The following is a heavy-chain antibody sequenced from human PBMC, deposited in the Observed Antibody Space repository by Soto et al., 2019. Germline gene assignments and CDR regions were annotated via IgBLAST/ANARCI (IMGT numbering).Heavy chain of an antibody. CDR2: IVVGSGNT. J-gene: IGHJ4*02. V-gene: IGHV1-58*01. D-gene: IGHD3-10*01. Sequence: ASVKVSCKXSGFTFTSSAVQWVRQARGQRLEWIGWIVVGSGNTNYAQKFQERVTITRDMSTSTAYMELSSLRSEDTAVYYCAAELFGDTMVRGNFDYWGQGTLVTVSS. CDR3: AAELFGDTMVRGNFDY. CDR1: GFTFTSSA.